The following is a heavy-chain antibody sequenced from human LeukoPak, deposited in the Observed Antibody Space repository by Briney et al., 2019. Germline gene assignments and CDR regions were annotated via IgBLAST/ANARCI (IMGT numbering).Heavy chain of an antibody. D-gene: IGHD5-18*01. Sequence: PGGSLRLSCAASGFTFSSYSMTWVGQAPGKGREWVSSISSSSSYIYYADSVKGRFTISRDNAKNSLYLQMNSLRAEDTAVYYCARGPTMVTFDYWGQGTLVTVSS. V-gene: IGHV3-21*01. CDR2: ISSSSSYI. J-gene: IGHJ4*02. CDR3: ARGPTMVTFDY. CDR1: GFTFSSYS.